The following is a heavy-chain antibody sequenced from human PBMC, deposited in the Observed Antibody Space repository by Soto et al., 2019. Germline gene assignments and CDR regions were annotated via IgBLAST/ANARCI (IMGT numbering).Heavy chain of an antibody. J-gene: IGHJ4*02. CDR1: GFTFSSYS. V-gene: IGHV3-21*01. D-gene: IGHD6-6*01. Sequence: GGSLRLSCAASGFTFSSYSMNWVRQAPGKGLEWVSSISSSSSYIYYADSVKGRFTISRDNAKNSLYLQMNSLRAEDTAVYYCARAYGALEYSSSSGLWGQGTLVTVSS. CDR2: ISSSSSYI. CDR3: ARAYGALEYSSSSGL.